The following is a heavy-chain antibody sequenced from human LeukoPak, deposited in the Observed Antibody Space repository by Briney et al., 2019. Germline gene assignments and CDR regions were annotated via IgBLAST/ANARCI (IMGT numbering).Heavy chain of an antibody. CDR3: AGYGSGSYYPFDY. CDR1: GFTFSSYW. CDR2: IKQDGSEK. J-gene: IGHJ4*02. D-gene: IGHD3-10*01. Sequence: GGSLRPSCAASGFTFSSYWMSWVRQAPGKGLEWVANIKQDGSEKYYVDSVKGRFTISRDNAKSSLYLQMNSLRAEDTAVYYCAGYGSGSYYPFDYWGQGTLVTVSS. V-gene: IGHV3-7*01.